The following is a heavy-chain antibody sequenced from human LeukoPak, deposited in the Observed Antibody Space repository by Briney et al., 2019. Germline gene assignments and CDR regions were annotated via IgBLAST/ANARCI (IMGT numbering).Heavy chain of an antibody. V-gene: IGHV3-48*01. CDR3: ARAKRNGFDI. Sequence: GGSLRLSCEASGFTFSNYSMNWVRQAPGKGLEWVSYIRSSSSTIYYADSVKGRFTISRDNANNSLYLQMNSLRAEDTAVYYCARAKRNGFDIWGQGTMVTVSS. CDR2: IRSSSSTI. CDR1: GFTFSNYS. J-gene: IGHJ3*02.